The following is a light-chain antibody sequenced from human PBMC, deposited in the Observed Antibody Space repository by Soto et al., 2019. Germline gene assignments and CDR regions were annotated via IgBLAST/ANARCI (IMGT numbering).Light chain of an antibody. V-gene: IGKV3-15*01. CDR2: GAA. CDR3: QHYNNWPPDT. J-gene: IGKJ2*01. Sequence: EIVMTQSAAALSLSPGERATLSCGASESVGRNLPWYQQKRGQAPRLLIYGAATSATAIPPRISGSGSGTDFTLTISSRQSEDFAVYYCQHYNNWPPDTFGQGTKVDIK. CDR1: ESVGRN.